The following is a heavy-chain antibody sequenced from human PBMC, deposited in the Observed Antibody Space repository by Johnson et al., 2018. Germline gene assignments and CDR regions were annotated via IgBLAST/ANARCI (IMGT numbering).Heavy chain of an antibody. CDR2: IRSNGGST. V-gene: IGHV3-64*02. J-gene: IGHJ3*02. D-gene: IGHD3-3*01. CDR1: GFTFSSYA. Sequence: VQLGQSGEGLVQPGGSLRLSCAASGFTFSSYAMHWVRQAPGTGLEYVYAIRSNGGSTYYVDSVKGRFSISRDISKNNLYLQMGSLTAEDMAVYSCARSALDDAFDIWGQGTLVPVSA. CDR3: ARSALDDAFDI.